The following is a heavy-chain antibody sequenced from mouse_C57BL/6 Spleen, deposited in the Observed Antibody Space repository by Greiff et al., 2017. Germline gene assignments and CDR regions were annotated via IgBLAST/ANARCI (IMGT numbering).Heavy chain of an antibody. CDR1: GYTFTGYW. CDR3: ARVGITTVVARRGFAY. V-gene: IGHV1-9*01. CDR2: ILPGRGST. Sequence: VQLQQSGAELMKPGASVKLSCKATGYTFTGYWIEWVKQRPGHGLEWIGEILPGRGSTNYNEKFKGKATFTADTSSNTAYMQLSSLTTEDSAIYYCARVGITTVVARRGFAYWGQGTLVTVSA. D-gene: IGHD1-1*01. J-gene: IGHJ3*01.